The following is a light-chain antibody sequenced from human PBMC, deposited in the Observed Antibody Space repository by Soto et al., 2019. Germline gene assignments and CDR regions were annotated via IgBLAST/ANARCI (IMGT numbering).Light chain of an antibody. CDR3: SSYTSSITLV. Sequence: QSALTQPASVSGSPGQSITISCTGTSSYVGGYDYVSWYQQHPGKAPKLMLYDVNNRPSGVSNRFSGSKSGNTASLTISGLQAEDEADYYCSSYTSSITLVFGAGTKLTVL. V-gene: IGLV2-14*03. CDR2: DVN. CDR1: SSYVGGYDY. J-gene: IGLJ2*01.